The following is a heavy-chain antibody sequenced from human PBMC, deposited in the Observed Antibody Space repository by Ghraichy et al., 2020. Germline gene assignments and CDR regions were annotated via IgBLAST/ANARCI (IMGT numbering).Heavy chain of an antibody. D-gene: IGHD6-6*01. V-gene: IGHV4-30-4*01. CDR3: VGEPKGSRRFDY. Sequence: SETLSLTCSVSGASISSGDYYWSWIRQPPGKGLEWIGSIYYSGTTYGDPSLKSRLIISLDMSKNRFSLSLSSVTAADTAVYYCVGEPKGSRRFDYWGPGTLVTVSS. CDR2: IYYSGTT. J-gene: IGHJ4*02. CDR1: GASISSGDYY.